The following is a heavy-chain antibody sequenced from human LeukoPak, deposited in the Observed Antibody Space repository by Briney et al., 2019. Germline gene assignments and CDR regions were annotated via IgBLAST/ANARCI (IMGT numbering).Heavy chain of an antibody. V-gene: IGHV1-2*02. Sequence: ASVKVSCKASGDTFTGYYMHWVRQAPGQGLEWMGWINPNSGGTNYAQKFQGRVTMTRDTSISTAYMELSRLRSDDTAVYYCARDGGPNYYYYMDVWGKGTTVTVSS. J-gene: IGHJ6*03. CDR2: INPNSGGT. CDR1: GDTFTGYY. CDR3: ARDGGPNYYYYMDV.